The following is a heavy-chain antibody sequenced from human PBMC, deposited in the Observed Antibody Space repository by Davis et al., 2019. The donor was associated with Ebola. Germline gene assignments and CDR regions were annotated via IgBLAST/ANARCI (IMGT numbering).Heavy chain of an antibody. V-gene: IGHV4-59*08. CDR3: GRHMGGTRAPWLDP. Sequence: MPSETLSLTCTVSGGSISSYYWSWIRQPPGKGLEWIGYIYYSGSTNYNPSFKSRVAISLDTSKNKFSLRLSSVTATDTAVYYCGRHMGGTRAPWLDPWGQGIRVTVSS. D-gene: IGHD1-26*01. CDR1: GGSISSYY. CDR2: IYYSGST. J-gene: IGHJ5*02.